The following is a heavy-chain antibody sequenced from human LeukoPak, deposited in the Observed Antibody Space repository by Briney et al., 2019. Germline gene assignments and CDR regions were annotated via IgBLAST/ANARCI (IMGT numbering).Heavy chain of an antibody. CDR3: AREYGGTDY. CDR1: GYTFTGYY. J-gene: IGHJ4*02. CDR2: ISPNSGAT. Sequence: ASVKVSCKASGYTFTGYYMHWVRQAPGQGLEWMGWISPNSGATNYAQKFQGRVTMTRDTSISTVYMELSRLTSDDTAVYYCAREYGGTDYWGQGTLVTVSS. D-gene: IGHD1-1*01. V-gene: IGHV1-2*02.